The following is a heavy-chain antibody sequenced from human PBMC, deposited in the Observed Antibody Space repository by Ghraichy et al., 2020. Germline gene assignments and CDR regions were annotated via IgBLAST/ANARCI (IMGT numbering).Heavy chain of an antibody. V-gene: IGHV3-21*01. J-gene: IGHJ4*02. Sequence: GGSLRLSCAASGFTFSSYSMNWVRQAPGKGLEWVSSISSSSSYIYYADSVKGRFTISRDNAKNSLYLQMNSLRAEDTAVYYCAREYDSSGYYCFDYWGQGTLVTVSS. CDR1: GFTFSSYS. CDR2: ISSSSSYI. CDR3: AREYDSSGYYCFDY. D-gene: IGHD3-22*01.